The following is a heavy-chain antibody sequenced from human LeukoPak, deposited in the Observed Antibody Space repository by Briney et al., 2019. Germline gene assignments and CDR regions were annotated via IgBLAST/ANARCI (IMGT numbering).Heavy chain of an antibody. CDR1: GFTFTDHY. CDR3: VREGEGPLSKDFDY. D-gene: IGHD2/OR15-2a*01. J-gene: IGHJ4*02. CDR2: IGPHSTFT. V-gene: IGHV1-2*02. Sequence: ASVKVCCKSPGFTFTDHYIHWVRQGPGQGLEWMGYIGPHSTFTSSPQEFQGRVTMTRDASMSTAYMELTRLTSDDTAVYYCVREGEGPLSKDFDYWGQGTLVTVFS.